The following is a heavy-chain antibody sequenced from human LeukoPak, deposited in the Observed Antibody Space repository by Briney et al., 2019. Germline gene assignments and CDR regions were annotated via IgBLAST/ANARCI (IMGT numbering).Heavy chain of an antibody. V-gene: IGHV1-69*13. J-gene: IGHJ4*02. CDR1: GGTFSSYA. D-gene: IGHD5-24*01. CDR2: IIPIFGTA. CDR3: ARVRAEMATIRLYYFDY. Sequence: ASVKVSCKASGGTFSSYAISWVRQAPGQGLEWMGGIIPIFGTANYAQKFQGRVTITADESTSTAYMELSSLRSEDTAVYYCARVRAEMATIRLYYFDYWGQGTLVTVSS.